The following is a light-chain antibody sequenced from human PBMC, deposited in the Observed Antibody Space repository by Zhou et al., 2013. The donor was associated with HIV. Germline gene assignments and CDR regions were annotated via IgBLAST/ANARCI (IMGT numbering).Light chain of an antibody. Sequence: EVVLTQSPATLSLSPGERATLSCRASQSISSGSLAWYQQKPGQAPRLLIYDASNRATGIPARFSGSGSGTDFTLTISRLEPEDFAVYYCQQRSNWPITFGPGTKVDIK. CDR1: QSISSGS. J-gene: IGKJ3*01. CDR2: DAS. V-gene: IGKV3D-20*02. CDR3: QQRSNWPIT.